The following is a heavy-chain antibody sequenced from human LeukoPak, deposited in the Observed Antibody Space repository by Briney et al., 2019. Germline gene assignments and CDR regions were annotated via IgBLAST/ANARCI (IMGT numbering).Heavy chain of an antibody. V-gene: IGHV1-8*03. CDR1: GYTFTSYD. CDR3: AVLSRITMVRGVIIDAFDI. Sequence: ASVKVSCKASGYTFTSYDINWVRQATGQGLEWMGWMNPNSGNTGYAQKFQGRVTITRNTSIGTAYMELSSLRSEDTAVYYCAVLSRITMVRGVIIDAFDIWGQGTMVTVSS. J-gene: IGHJ3*02. D-gene: IGHD3-10*01. CDR2: MNPNSGNT.